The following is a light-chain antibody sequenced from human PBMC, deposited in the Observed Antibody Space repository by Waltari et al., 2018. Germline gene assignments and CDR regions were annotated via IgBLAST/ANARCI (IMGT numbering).Light chain of an antibody. CDR1: SSNNRAGYD. CDR3: QSYDSSLSGSV. CDR2: GNS. V-gene: IGLV1-40*01. J-gene: IGLJ2*01. Sequence: SGLTQPPSVSGAPGPLVTIPCTRSSSNNRAGYDVNRYQLLPGTAPKLLIYGNSNRPSGVPDRFSGSKSGTSASLAITGLQAEDEAGYYCQSYDSSLSGSVFGGGPKLTVL.